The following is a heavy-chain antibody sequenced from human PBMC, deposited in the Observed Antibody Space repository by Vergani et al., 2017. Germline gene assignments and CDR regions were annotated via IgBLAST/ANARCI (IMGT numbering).Heavy chain of an antibody. CDR3: ARPAGPSAIVDGYHV. Sequence: QLQLQESGPGLVKPSETLSLSFRVPGDSISRSHYYWGFIRQPPGKGLEWIGSISSSVSSSYTPTLKSRLAFSVDTSKNLFSLRLTSVTATDTGMYYCARPAGPSAIVDGYHVWGKGTMVTVSS. D-gene: IGHD3-16*02. V-gene: IGHV4-39*02. CDR2: ISSSVSS. J-gene: IGHJ3*01. CDR1: GDSISRSHYY.